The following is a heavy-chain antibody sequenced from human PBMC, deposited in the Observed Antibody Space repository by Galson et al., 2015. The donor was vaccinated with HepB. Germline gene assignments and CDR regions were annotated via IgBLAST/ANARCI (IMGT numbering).Heavy chain of an antibody. CDR3: ARANDSGWRGAGYYYYGMDV. D-gene: IGHD6-19*01. J-gene: IGHJ6*02. Sequence: SVKVSCKASGGTFSSYTISWVRQAPGQGLEWMGRIIPILGIANYAQKFQGRVTITADKSTSTAYMELSSLRSEDTAVYYCARANDSGWRGAGYYYYGMDVWGQGTTVTVSS. CDR2: IIPILGIA. CDR1: GGTFSSYT. V-gene: IGHV1-69*02.